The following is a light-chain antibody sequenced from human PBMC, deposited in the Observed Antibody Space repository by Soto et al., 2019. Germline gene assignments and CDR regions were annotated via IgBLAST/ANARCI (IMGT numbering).Light chain of an antibody. CDR1: QSLSSSY. CDR3: QRFETSPPWT. Sequence: EIVLTQSPGTLSLAPGERATLSCRASQSLSSSYLAWYQQKPGQAPRLLIYGTSIRATGIPDRFSGSGSGTDFTLTTTSLEPEDVAVDYGQRFETSPPWTFGQGTKVYVK. J-gene: IGKJ1*01. CDR2: GTS. V-gene: IGKV3-20*01.